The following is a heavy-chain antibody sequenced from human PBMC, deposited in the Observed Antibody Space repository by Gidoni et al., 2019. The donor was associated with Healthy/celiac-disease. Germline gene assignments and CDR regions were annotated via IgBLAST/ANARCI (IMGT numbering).Heavy chain of an antibody. CDR2: IKPNSGDT. CDR1: GYTFTGYS. CDR3: ARVGGYDYESSGYYMLGY. D-gene: IGHD3-22*01. V-gene: IGHV1-2*02. Sequence: QLQLVQSGAEVKKHGASVKVSCKASGYTFTGYSMHWVRQAPGQGLEWMGWIKPNSGDTNYAKKFQGRVTMTRDTPINTAYMELSRLRSDDTAVYYCARVGGYDYESSGYYMLGYWGQGTLVTVSS. J-gene: IGHJ4*02.